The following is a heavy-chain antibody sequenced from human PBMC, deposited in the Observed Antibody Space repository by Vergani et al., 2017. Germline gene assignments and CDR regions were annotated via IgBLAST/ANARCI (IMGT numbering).Heavy chain of an antibody. J-gene: IGHJ6*03. V-gene: IGHV1-8*01. CDR1: GYTFTSYD. CDR3: ARGLNGFWRLSYYYYMDV. CDR2: MNPNSGNT. D-gene: IGHD3-3*01. Sequence: QVQLVQSGAEVKKPGASVKVSCKASGYTFTSYDINWVRQATGQGLEWMGWMNPNSGNTGYAQKFQGRVTMNRNTSISTTYMELSSLRSEDTAVYYCARGLNGFWRLSYYYYMDVWGKGTTVTVSS.